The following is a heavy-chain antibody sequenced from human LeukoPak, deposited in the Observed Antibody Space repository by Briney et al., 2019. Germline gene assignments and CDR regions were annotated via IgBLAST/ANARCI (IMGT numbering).Heavy chain of an antibody. Sequence: ASVKVSCKASGYTFTSFGITWVRQAPGQGLEWMGWINPNSGGTNYAQKFQGRVTMTRDTSISTAYMELTRLRSDDSAVYYCARESGSYFDYWGQGTLVTASS. V-gene: IGHV1-2*02. CDR3: ARESGSYFDY. CDR1: GYTFTSFG. J-gene: IGHJ4*02. D-gene: IGHD3-10*01. CDR2: INPNSGGT.